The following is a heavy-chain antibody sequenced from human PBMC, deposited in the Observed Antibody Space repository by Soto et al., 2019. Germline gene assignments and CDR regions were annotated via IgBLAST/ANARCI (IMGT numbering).Heavy chain of an antibody. CDR3: AKDRGIVLVVTDPGPYGMDV. Sequence: EVQVLESGGGLVQPGGSLRLSCVVSGFTYRSYAMNWVRQAPGKGLEWVSVISSSGGSTYYADSVKGRFTISRDNSKNTLYLQMNSLRAEDTAVYYCAKDRGIVLVVTDPGPYGMDVWGQGTTVTVSS. D-gene: IGHD2-8*02. V-gene: IGHV3-23*01. J-gene: IGHJ6*02. CDR1: GFTYRSYA. CDR2: ISSSGGST.